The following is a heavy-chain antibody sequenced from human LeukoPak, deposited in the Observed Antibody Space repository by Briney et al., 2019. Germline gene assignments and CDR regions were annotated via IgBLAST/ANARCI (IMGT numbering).Heavy chain of an antibody. CDR1: GYTFTSYG. Sequence: ASVKVSCKASGYTFTSYGNSWVRQAPGQGLEWMGWISAYNGNTNYAQKLQGRVTMTRDTSTSTVYMELSSLRSEDTAVYYCARGSSSWYLPSWGQGTLVTVSS. D-gene: IGHD6-13*01. J-gene: IGHJ5*02. CDR2: ISAYNGNT. V-gene: IGHV1-18*01. CDR3: ARGSSSWYLPS.